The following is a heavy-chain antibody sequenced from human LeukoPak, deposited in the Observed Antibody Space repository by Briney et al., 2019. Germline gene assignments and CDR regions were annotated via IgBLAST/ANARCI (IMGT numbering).Heavy chain of an antibody. CDR1: GGSISSGDYY. V-gene: IGHV4-30-4*01. CDR2: IYYSGST. CDR3: ARVVCPGRYYDSSGYYYYFDY. Sequence: PSETLSLTCTVSGGSISSGDYYWSCIPQPPGKGLEWIVYIYYSGSTYDNPSLNSRVTISVDTSKNQFSLKLSSVSAADTAVYYCARVVCPGRYYDSSGYYYYFDYWGQGTLVTVSS. D-gene: IGHD3-22*01. J-gene: IGHJ4*02.